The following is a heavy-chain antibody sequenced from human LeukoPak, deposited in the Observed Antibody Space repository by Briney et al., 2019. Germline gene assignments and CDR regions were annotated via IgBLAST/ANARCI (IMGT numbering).Heavy chain of an antibody. D-gene: IGHD3-10*01. V-gene: IGHV3-74*01. CDR1: GFTFSSYW. CDR3: STGSGHAFDI. J-gene: IGHJ3*02. Sequence: GGSLRLSCAASGFTFSSYWMHWVRQVPGNGLVWVSRINSDGSSTSYADSVKGRFTISRDNAKNTLYVQMNSLRAEYTAVYYCSTGSGHAFDIWGRGTMVTVSS. CDR2: INSDGSST.